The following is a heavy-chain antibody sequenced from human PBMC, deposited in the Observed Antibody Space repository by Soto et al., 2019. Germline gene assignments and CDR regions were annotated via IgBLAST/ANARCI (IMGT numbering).Heavy chain of an antibody. V-gene: IGHV2-5*02. Sequence: QITLKESGPTLVKPTQTLTLTCTFSGFSLSTSGVGVGWIRQPPGKALEWLALIYWDDDKRYSPSLKSRLTTTRAPSKTQVVLKITNMDPVDTATYFGARQSTRDILTGYPYYYYYYMDVWGKGTTVTVSS. CDR1: GFSLSTSGVG. CDR2: IYWDDDK. CDR3: ARQSTRDILTGYPYYYYYYMDV. J-gene: IGHJ6*03. D-gene: IGHD3-9*01.